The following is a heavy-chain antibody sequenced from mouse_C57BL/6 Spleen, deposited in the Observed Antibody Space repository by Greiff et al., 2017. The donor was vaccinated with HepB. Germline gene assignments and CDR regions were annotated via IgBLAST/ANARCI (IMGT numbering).Heavy chain of an antibody. CDR3: ARGRELGCFDY. CDR2: INPNNGGT. J-gene: IGHJ2*01. D-gene: IGHD4-1*01. V-gene: IGHV1-26*01. CDR1: GYTFTDYY. Sequence: EVQLQQSGPELVKPGASVKISCKASGYTFTDYYMNWVKQSHGKSLEWIGDINPNNGGTSYNQKFKGKATLAVDKSSSTAYMELRSLTSEDSAVYYCARGRELGCFDYWGQGTTLTVSS.